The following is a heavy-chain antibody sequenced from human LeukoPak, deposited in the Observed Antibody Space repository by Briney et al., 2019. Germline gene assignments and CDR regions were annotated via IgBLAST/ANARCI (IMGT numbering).Heavy chain of an antibody. V-gene: IGHV4-34*01. CDR1: GGSFSGYY. D-gene: IGHD4-11*01. Sequence: SETLSLTCAVYGGSFSGYYWSWIRQPPGKGLEWIGEINHSGSTNYNPSLKSRVTISVDTSKNQFSLRLSSVTAADTAVYYCSRGPHYSNSYYYGMDVWGQGTTVTVSS. CDR3: SRGPHYSNSYYYGMDV. CDR2: INHSGST. J-gene: IGHJ6*02.